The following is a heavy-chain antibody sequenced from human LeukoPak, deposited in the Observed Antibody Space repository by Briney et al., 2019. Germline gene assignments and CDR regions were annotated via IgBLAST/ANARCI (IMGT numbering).Heavy chain of an antibody. D-gene: IGHD3-22*01. CDR2: ISYDGSNK. CDR1: GFTFSSYG. Sequence: HPGRSLRLSCAASGFTFSSYGLHWVRQAPGKGLEWVAVISYDGSNKYYADSVKGRFTISRDNSKNTLYLQMNSLRAEDAAVYYCVKDHYDSSGYYSLWYYYYGMDVWGQGTTVTVSS. CDR3: VKDHYDSSGYYSLWYYYYGMDV. J-gene: IGHJ6*02. V-gene: IGHV3-30*18.